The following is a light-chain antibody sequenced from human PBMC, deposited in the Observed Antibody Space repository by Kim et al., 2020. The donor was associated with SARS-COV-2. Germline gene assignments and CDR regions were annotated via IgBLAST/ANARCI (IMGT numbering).Light chain of an antibody. Sequence: IVLTQSPATLSLSLGERATLSCRASQSVSTYLAWYQQKPGQAPRLLIYDTSNRATGIPARFSGSGSGTDFTLTISSLEPEDFAVYYCQQRSNWLYTFGQGTKLEI. CDR3: QQRSNWLYT. CDR2: DTS. V-gene: IGKV3-11*01. J-gene: IGKJ2*01. CDR1: QSVSTY.